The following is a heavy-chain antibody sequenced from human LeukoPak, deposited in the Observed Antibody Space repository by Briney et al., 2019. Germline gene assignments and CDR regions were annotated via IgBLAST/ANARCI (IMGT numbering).Heavy chain of an antibody. V-gene: IGHV4-61*02. CDR1: GGSMNSDSYY. D-gene: IGHD3-10*01. Sequence: PSQTLSLTCTVSGGSMNSDSYYWTWIRQPAGKGLEWIGRIYTTGSPSYNPSLKSRVTMSIDTSKNQFSLKLSSVSAADTAVYYCARDRGITTARGVPSWFDTWGQGTLVTVSS. J-gene: IGHJ5*02. CDR3: ARDRGITTARGVPSWFDT. CDR2: IYTTGSP.